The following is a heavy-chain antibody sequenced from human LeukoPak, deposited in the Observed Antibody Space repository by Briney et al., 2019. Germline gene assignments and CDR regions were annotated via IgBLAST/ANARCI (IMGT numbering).Heavy chain of an antibody. D-gene: IGHD3-9*01. CDR3: ARDDFYDILTGADY. CDR1: GFTFSNYA. V-gene: IGHV3-30*04. Sequence: AGGSLRLSCAASGFTFSNYAMHWVRQAPGKGLEWVAVMSYNGSKKYYADSVKGRFTISRDNSKNTLYLQMNSLRVEDTAVYYCARDDFYDILTGADYWGQGTLVTVSS. J-gene: IGHJ4*02. CDR2: MSYNGSKK.